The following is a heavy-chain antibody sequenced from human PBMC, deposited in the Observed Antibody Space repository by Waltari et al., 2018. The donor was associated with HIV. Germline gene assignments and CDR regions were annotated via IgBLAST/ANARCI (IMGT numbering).Heavy chain of an antibody. D-gene: IGHD1-26*01. CDR1: GYVFSAHL. CDR3: ARGMWVDGIENGGFEF. CDR2: INSNNGET. Sequence: QVRLEQSGAEMKKPGASVKVFCKASGYVFSAHLLHWVRQAPGLPPGWMGRINSNNGETKIIDNLHGMRSMNRDLALATGFMELRGLTPDDTATYFCARGMWVDGIENGGFEFWGQGTTVIVS. J-gene: IGHJ3*01. V-gene: IGHV1-2*02.